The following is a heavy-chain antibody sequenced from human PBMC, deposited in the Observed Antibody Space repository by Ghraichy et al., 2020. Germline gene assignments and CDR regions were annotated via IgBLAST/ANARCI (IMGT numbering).Heavy chain of an antibody. CDR1: GGSISSYY. J-gene: IGHJ5*02. CDR2: IYYSGST. CDR3: ARSPFDWSPNWFDP. V-gene: IGHV4-59*01. D-gene: IGHD3-9*01. Sequence: SETLSLTCTVSGGSISSYYWSWIRQPPGKGLEWIGYIYYSGSTNYNPSLKSRVTISVDTSKNQFSLKLSSVTAADTAVYYCARSPFDWSPNWFDPWGQGTLVTVSS.